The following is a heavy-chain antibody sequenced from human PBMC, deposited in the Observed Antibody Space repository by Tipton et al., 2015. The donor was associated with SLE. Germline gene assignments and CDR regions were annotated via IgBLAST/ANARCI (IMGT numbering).Heavy chain of an antibody. V-gene: IGHV4-39*07. Sequence: LRLSCTVSGGSISSSSYYWGWIRQPPGKGLEWIGSIYYSGSTYYNPSLKSRVTISVDTSKNQFSLKLSSVTAADTAVYYCASRRGSWVDYWGQGTLVTVSS. CDR2: IYYSGST. J-gene: IGHJ4*02. D-gene: IGHD1-26*01. CDR3: ASRRGSWVDY. CDR1: GGSISSSSYY.